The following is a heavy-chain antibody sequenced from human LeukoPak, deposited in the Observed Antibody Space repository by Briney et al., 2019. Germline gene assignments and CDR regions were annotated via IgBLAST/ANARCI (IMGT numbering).Heavy chain of an antibody. CDR2: IKQDGSEK. J-gene: IGHJ4*02. D-gene: IGHD3-10*01. V-gene: IGHV3-7*01. CDR1: GFTFSSYW. Sequence: GGSLRLSCAASGFTFSSYWMSGVRQAPGKGLEWVANIKQDGSEKYYVDSVKGRFTISRDNAKNSLYLQMNSLRAEDTAVYYYARDRYYGSGSPFDYWGQGTLVTVSS. CDR3: ARDRYYGSGSPFDY.